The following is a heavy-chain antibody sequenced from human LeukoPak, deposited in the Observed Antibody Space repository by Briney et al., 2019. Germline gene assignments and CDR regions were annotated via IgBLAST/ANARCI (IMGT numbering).Heavy chain of an antibody. CDR1: GFTVSSNS. J-gene: IGHJ6*03. V-gene: IGHV3-53*05. CDR2: IYSDNT. D-gene: IGHD3-22*01. CDR3: AKGPYYYDSSGYPYMDV. Sequence: GGSLRLSCTVSGFTVSSNSMSWVRQAPGKGLEWVSFIYSDNTHYSDSVKGRFTISRDNSKSTLYLQMNSLRAEDTALYYCAKGPYYYDSSGYPYMDVWGKGSTVTISS.